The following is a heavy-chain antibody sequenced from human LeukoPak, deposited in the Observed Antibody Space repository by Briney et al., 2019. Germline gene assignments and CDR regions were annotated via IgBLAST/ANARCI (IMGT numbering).Heavy chain of an antibody. CDR1: GGTFSSYA. Sequence: ASVKVSCKASGGTFSSYAISWVRQAPGQGLEWMGRIIPIFGTANYVQKFQGRVTITTDESTSTAYMELSSLRSEDTAVYYCARDRGTKPPGPPFDYWGQGTLVTVSS. D-gene: IGHD1-1*01. V-gene: IGHV1-69*05. CDR2: IIPIFGTA. J-gene: IGHJ4*02. CDR3: ARDRGTKPPGPPFDY.